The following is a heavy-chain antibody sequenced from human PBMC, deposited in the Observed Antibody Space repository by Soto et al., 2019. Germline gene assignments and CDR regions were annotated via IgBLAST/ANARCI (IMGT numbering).Heavy chain of an antibody. CDR3: ASIFYTVSPYFDY. J-gene: IGHJ4*02. V-gene: IGHV4-34*01. CDR1: GGSFSGYY. D-gene: IGHD3-9*01. CDR2: INHSGST. Sequence: QVQLQQWGAGLLKPSETLSLTCAVYGGSFSGYYWSWIRQPPGKGLEWIGEINHSGSTNYNPSLKSRVTISLDTSKNQFSLKLSSVTAADTAVYYCASIFYTVSPYFDYWGQGTLVTVSS.